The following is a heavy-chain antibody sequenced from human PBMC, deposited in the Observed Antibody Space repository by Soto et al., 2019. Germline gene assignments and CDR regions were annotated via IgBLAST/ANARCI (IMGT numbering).Heavy chain of an antibody. J-gene: IGHJ6*01. CDR2: IYYSGST. D-gene: IGHD3-22*01. CDR1: GGSISSSSYY. CDR3: ARSSSDSSGYYYVSYYYYGMDV. Sequence: QLQLQESGPGLVKPSETLSLTCTVSGGSISSSSYYWGWIRQPPGKGLEWIGSIYYSGSTYYNPSLKSRVTISVDTSKNQFSLKLSSVTAADTAVYYCARSSSDSSGYYYVSYYYYGMDVW. V-gene: IGHV4-39*01.